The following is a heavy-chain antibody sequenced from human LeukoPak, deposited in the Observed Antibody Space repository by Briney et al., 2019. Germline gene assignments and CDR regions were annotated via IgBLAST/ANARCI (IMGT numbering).Heavy chain of an antibody. V-gene: IGHV4-38-2*01. D-gene: IGHD6-19*01. Sequence: SETLSLTCAVYGGSFSGYYWGWIRQPPGKGLEWIGSIYHSGSTYYNPSLKSRVTISVATSKNQFSLKLNSVTAADTAVYYCARTETYSSGWYDPFFDYWGQGILVTVSS. CDR2: IYHSGST. CDR1: GGSFSGYY. CDR3: ARTETYSSGWYDPFFDY. J-gene: IGHJ4*02.